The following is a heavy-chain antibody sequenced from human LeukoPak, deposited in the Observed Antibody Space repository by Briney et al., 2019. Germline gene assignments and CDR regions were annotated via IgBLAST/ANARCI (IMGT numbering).Heavy chain of an antibody. CDR1: GAPFSGYY. Sequence: SETLSLTCTVSGAPFSGYYWGWIRQAAGTALEWIGRTYTNGRPDYNPSLRSRVTMSMDTSKNQFSLRLSSVTAADTALYYCAREARDYEGSGYHYGNWGQGTLVTVSS. CDR2: TYTNGRP. J-gene: IGHJ4*02. D-gene: IGHD3-16*02. CDR3: AREARDYEGSGYHYGN. V-gene: IGHV4-4*07.